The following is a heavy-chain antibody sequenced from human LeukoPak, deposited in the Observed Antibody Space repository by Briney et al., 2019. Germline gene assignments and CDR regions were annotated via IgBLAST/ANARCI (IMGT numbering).Heavy chain of an antibody. Sequence: SETLSLTCTVSGGSISSYYWSWIRQPPGKGLEWIGYIYYSGSTNYNPSLKSRVTISVDTSKNQFSLKLSSVTAADTAVYYCARDRRYHYYDSSGPDAFDIWGQGTMVTVSS. J-gene: IGHJ3*02. CDR2: IYYSGST. V-gene: IGHV4-59*01. D-gene: IGHD3-22*01. CDR1: GGSISSYY. CDR3: ARDRRYHYYDSSGPDAFDI.